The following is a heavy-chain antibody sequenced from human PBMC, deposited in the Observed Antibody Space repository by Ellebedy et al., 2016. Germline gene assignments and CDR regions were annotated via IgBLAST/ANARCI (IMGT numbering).Heavy chain of an antibody. D-gene: IGHD3-9*01. CDR3: ARLRYFADFDY. CDR1: GLSFRTFW. V-gene: IGHV3-7*01. Sequence: GESLKISXVASGLSFRTFWMSWVRQAPEKGLEWVASLKEDGGERFYSDSVKGRFTISRDNAKNSVFLQMNSLRVEDTAVYYCARLRYFADFDYWGHGALVTVSS. J-gene: IGHJ4*01. CDR2: LKEDGGER.